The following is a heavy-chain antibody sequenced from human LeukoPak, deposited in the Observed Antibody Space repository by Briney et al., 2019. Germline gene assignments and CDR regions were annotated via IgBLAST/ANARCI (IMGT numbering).Heavy chain of an antibody. CDR2: IWYDGSNK. V-gene: IGHV3-33*06. Sequence: GGSLRLSCAASGFSFSSYGMHWVRQAPGKGLEWVAVIWYDGSNKYYADSVKGRFTISRDNSKNTLYLQMNSLRAEDTAVYYCAKEPYDSSGYYFFXTDYWGQGTLVTVSS. CDR3: AKEPYDSSGYYFFXTDY. CDR1: GFSFSSYG. J-gene: IGHJ4*02. D-gene: IGHD3-22*01.